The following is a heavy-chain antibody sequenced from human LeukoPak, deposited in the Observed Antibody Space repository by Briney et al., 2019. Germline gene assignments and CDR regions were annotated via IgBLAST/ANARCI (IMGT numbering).Heavy chain of an antibody. Sequence: NPSETLSLTCSVSGDSISSYYGSAIRQPAGKGMEGKGRIYTSGRTDYNPSRNSQVPIPADTCKYPISVNLTSVTAADTALHYVSRGQWLTTVIIDYWGQRTLVTVSS. J-gene: IGHJ4*02. CDR1: GDSISSYY. CDR3: SRGQWLTTVIIDY. D-gene: IGHD4-17*01. V-gene: IGHV4-4*07. CDR2: IYTSGRT.